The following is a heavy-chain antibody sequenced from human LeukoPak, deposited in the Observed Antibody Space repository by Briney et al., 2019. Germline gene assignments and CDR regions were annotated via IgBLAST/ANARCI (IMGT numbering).Heavy chain of an antibody. J-gene: IGHJ4*02. CDR1: GYTFTGYY. Sequence: ASVKVSCKASGYTFTGYYMHWVRQAPGQGLEWMGWINPNSGGTNYAQKFQGRVTMTRDTSISTAYMELSRLRSDDTAVYYCARVSQWPPPLHFDYWGQGTLVTVSS. CDR2: INPNSGGT. D-gene: IGHD6-19*01. CDR3: ARVSQWPPPLHFDY. V-gene: IGHV1-2*02.